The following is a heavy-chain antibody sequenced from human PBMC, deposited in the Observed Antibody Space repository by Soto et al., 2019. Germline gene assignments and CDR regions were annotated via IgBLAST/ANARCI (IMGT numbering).Heavy chain of an antibody. CDR2: INRSGST. Sequence: QVQLQKRGAGLLKPSETLSLTCAVYGGSFSGYYWSWIRQPPGKGVEWIGEINRSGSTNYNQSLNWRVTIALDTSKNQFSLKLSSVTAADTALYYCARGKRVALYRRYSYIDVWGKGPTLTVSS. J-gene: IGHJ6*03. CDR1: GGSFSGYY. CDR3: ARGKRVALYRRYSYIDV. V-gene: IGHV4-34*01.